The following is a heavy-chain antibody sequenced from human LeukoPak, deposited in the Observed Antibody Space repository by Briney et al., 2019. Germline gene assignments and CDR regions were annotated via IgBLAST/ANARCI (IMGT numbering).Heavy chain of an antibody. CDR2: INHSGST. D-gene: IGHD3-3*01. J-gene: IGHJ4*02. CDR1: GGSFSGYY. Sequence: SETLSLTCAVYGGSFSGYYWSWIRQPPGKGLEWIGEINHSGSTNYNPSLKSRVTISVDTSKNQSSLKLSSVTAADTAVYYCARGTRYYDFWSGYAGYFDYWGQGTLVTVSS. V-gene: IGHV4-34*01. CDR3: ARGTRYYDFWSGYAGYFDY.